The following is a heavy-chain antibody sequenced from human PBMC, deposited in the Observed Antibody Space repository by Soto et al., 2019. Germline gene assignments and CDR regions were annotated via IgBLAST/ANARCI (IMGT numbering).Heavy chain of an antibody. D-gene: IGHD1-26*01. CDR3: AREDVSIVDY. J-gene: IGHJ4*02. V-gene: IGHV3-33*01. CDR2: IWHDGSNK. Sequence: QVQLVESGGGVVQPGRSLRLSCAASGFTFSSYGMHWVRQAPGKGLEWVAVIWHDGSNKYYADSVKGRFTISRDNSKNPVYVEMNSPRVEDTAVYYCAREDVSIVDYWGQGTLVTVSS. CDR1: GFTFSSYG.